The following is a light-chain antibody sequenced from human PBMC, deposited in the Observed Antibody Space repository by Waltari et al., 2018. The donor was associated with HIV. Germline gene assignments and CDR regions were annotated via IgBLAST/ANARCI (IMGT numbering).Light chain of an antibody. V-gene: IGLV1-44*01. CDR2: NTY. J-gene: IGLJ2*01. CDR3: AAWDDSMEGHV. CDR1: SADIGSNT. Sequence: QSVLTQPPSASGTPGQTVTISCSGSSADIGSNTVNWYKQLPGTAPKLLIYNTYHRPSGVPDRVSASQSGTSASLAISGLQSEDEADYYCAAWDDSMEGHVFGGGTKLTIL.